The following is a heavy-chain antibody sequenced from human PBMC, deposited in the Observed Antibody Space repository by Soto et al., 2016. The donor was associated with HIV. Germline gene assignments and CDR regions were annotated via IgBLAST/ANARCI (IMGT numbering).Heavy chain of an antibody. CDR3: ARGLSVAGNKFDY. CDR1: GGSISSYY. Sequence: VQLQESGPGLVKPSETLSLTCTVSGGSISSYYWSWIRQPPGKGLEWIGYIYYSGSTNYNPSLKSRVTISVDTSKNQFSLKLSSVTAADTAVYYCARGLSVAGNKFDYWGQGTLVTVSS. D-gene: IGHD6-19*01. J-gene: IGHJ4*02. CDR2: IYYSGST. V-gene: IGHV4-59*01.